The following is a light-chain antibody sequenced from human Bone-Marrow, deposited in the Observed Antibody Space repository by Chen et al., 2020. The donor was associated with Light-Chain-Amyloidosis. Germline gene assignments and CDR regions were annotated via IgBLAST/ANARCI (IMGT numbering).Light chain of an antibody. CDR2: DDS. CDR3: QVWDRSSDPPV. V-gene: IGLV3-21*02. CDR1: NIGSTS. J-gene: IGLJ3*02. Sequence: SYVLTQPSSVSVAPGQTATLACGGNNIGSTSVHWYQQTPGQAPLLVVYDDSDRPSGIPERLSGSNSGNTATLTISRVEAGDEADYCCQVWDRSSDPPVFGGGTKLTVL.